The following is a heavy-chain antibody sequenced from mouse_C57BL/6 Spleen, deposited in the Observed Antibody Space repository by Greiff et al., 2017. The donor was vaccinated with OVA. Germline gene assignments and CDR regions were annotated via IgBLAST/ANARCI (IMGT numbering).Heavy chain of an antibody. D-gene: IGHD2-2*01. J-gene: IGHJ3*01. CDR2: ISGGGGNT. CDR3: ARYGYGAWFAY. CDR1: GFTFSSYT. V-gene: IGHV5-9*01. Sequence: DVMLVESGGGLVKPGGSLKLSCAASGFTFSSYTMSWVRQTPEKRLEWVATISGGGGNTYYPDSVKGRFTISRDNAKNTLYLQMSSLRSEDTALYYRARYGYGAWFAYWGQGTLVTVSA.